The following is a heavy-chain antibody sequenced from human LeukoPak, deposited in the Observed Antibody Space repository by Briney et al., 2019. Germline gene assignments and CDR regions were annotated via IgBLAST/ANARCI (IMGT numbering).Heavy chain of an antibody. CDR1: GGSFSGYY. V-gene: IGHV4-34*01. CDR3: ASVPARTGSAFDI. Sequence: KTSETLSLTCAVYGGSFSGYYWSWIRQPPGKGLEWIGEINHSGSTNYNPSLKSRVTISVDTSKNQFSLKLSSVTAADTAVYYCASVPARTGSAFDIWGQGTMVTVSS. CDR2: INHSGST. D-gene: IGHD2-2*01. J-gene: IGHJ3*02.